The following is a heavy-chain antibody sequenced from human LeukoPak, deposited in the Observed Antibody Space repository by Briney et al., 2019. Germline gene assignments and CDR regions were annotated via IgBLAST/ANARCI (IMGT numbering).Heavy chain of an antibody. CDR1: GFTFSSYA. CDR2: ISGSGGST. V-gene: IGHV3-23*01. CDR3: AREGDAFDF. J-gene: IGHJ3*01. Sequence: PGGSLRLSCAASGFTFSSYAMSWVRQAPGKGLEWVSAISGSGGSTYYADSVKGRFTISRDNSKNSLYLQMDSLRAEDTALYYCAREGDAFDFWGQGTMVTVSS.